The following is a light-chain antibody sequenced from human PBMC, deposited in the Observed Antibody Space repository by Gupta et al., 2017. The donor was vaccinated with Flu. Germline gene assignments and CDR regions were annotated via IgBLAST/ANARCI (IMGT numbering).Light chain of an antibody. V-gene: IGKV3-20*01. J-gene: IGKJ2*01. CDR2: GAS. CDR1: QSISSTY. CDR3: QQYGSSPLST. Sequence: EIVLTQSPGTLSLSPGVRATLSCRASQSISSTYLTWYQQKPGQAPRLLIYGASSRATGITDRFSGSASGTDFTLTISRLEPEDFAVYYCQQYGSSPLSTFGQGTKLEIK.